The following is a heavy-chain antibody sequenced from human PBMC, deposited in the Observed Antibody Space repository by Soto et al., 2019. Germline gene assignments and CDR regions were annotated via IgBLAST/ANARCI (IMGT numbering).Heavy chain of an antibody. Sequence: GGSLRLSCAASGFTGNGHYMCWVRQAPGKGLEWVSVIHSSGGTMYAESVRGRFTISRDNSQSTLHLQMNSLRAEDTAVYYCAREATDRSGSYTIHYPGQGPLVTLST. CDR1: GFTGNGHY. CDR3: AREATDRSGSYTIHY. J-gene: IGHJ4*02. D-gene: IGHD3-22*01. CDR2: IHSSGGT. V-gene: IGHV3-53*01.